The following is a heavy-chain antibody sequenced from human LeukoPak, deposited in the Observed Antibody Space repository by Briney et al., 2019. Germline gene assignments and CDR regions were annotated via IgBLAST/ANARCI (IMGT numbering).Heavy chain of an antibody. J-gene: IGHJ4*02. CDR2: ISSSGSTI. CDR1: GFTSSSYE. CDR3: ARDPGYSYGFDY. D-gene: IGHD5-18*01. V-gene: IGHV3-48*03. Sequence: GGSLRLSCAASGFTSSSYEMNWVRQAPGKGLEWVSYISSSGSTIYYADSVKGRFTISRDNAKNSLYLQMNSLRAEDTAVYYCARDPGYSYGFDYWGQGTLVTVSS.